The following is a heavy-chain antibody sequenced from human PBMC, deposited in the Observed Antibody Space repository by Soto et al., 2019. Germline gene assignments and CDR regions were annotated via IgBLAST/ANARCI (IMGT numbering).Heavy chain of an antibody. J-gene: IGHJ6*03. CDR3: ARERTFGENNHNYMDV. V-gene: IGHV3-33*01. D-gene: IGHD3-10*01. CDR1: AFTLSRLG. CDR2: MWSDGSNQ. Sequence: QVQLVESGGAWVQPGGSLRLSCEASAFTLSRLGMPWVRQVPGKGLRGVGVMWSDGSNQRYAESVKGRFTISRDNSKNMLYLQMNSLRAEDTAVYYCARERTFGENNHNYMDVWGTGITVTVSS.